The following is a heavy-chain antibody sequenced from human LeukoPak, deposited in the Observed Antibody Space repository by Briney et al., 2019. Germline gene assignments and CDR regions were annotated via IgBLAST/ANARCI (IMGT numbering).Heavy chain of an antibody. V-gene: IGHV1-8*01. Sequence: ASVKVSCKASGYTFTSYDIIWVRQATGQGLEWMGWMNPNSGNTGYAQKFQGRVTMTRNTSISTAYMELSSLRSEDTAVYYCARSRGYSSSSRIGYFDLWGRGTLVTVSS. CDR1: GYTFTSYD. J-gene: IGHJ2*01. CDR3: ARSRGYSSSSRIGYFDL. D-gene: IGHD6-6*01. CDR2: MNPNSGNT.